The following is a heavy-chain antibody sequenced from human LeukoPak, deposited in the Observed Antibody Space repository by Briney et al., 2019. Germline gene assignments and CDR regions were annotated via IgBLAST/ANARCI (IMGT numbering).Heavy chain of an antibody. J-gene: IGHJ6*03. CDR1: GYTFTGYY. CDR2: INPNSGGT. Sequence: GASVKVSCKASGYTFTGYYMHWVRQAPGQGLEWMGWINPNSGGTNYAQKFQGRVTMTRDTSISTAYMELSRLRSDDTAVYYCARDRDWNYYHYYMDVWGRGTTVTVSS. V-gene: IGHV1-2*02. D-gene: IGHD3/OR15-3a*01. CDR3: ARDRDWNYYHYYMDV.